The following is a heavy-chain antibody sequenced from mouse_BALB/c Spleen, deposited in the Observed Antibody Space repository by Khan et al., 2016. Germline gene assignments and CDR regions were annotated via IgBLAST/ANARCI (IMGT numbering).Heavy chain of an antibody. D-gene: IGHD2-13*01. CDR2: IYPYNGGT. CDR3: ARGGEWYFDV. Sequence: VQLQQPGPELVKPGASVKISCKASGYTFTDYNMHWVKQSHGKSLEWIGYIYPYNGGTGYNQKFKSKATLTVDTSSSTAYMELRSLTSEDSAVYYCARGGEWYFDVWGAGTTVTVSS. V-gene: IGHV1S29*02. CDR1: GYTFTDYN. J-gene: IGHJ1*01.